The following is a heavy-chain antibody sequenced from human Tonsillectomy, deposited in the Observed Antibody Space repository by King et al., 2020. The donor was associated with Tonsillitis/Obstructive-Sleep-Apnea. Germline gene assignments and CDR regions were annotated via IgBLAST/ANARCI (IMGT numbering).Heavy chain of an antibody. CDR2: IIPIFGAA. D-gene: IGHD2-15*01. Sequence: VQLVESGAEVKKPGSSVTVSCKASGGTFSSYAISWVRQAPGQGLEWMGGIIPIFGAANYAQKVQGRVTITADESMSTAYMELSSLRSEDTAVYYCARDSCSGGSCYYGSKYYFDYWGQGTLVTVSS. J-gene: IGHJ4*02. CDR3: ARDSCSGGSCYYGSKYYFDY. V-gene: IGHV1-69*01. CDR1: GGTFSSYA.